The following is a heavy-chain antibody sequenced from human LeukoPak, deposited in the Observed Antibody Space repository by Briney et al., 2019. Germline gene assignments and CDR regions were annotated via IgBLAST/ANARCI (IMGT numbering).Heavy chain of an antibody. CDR1: GFTFDDYA. CDR2: ISGDGGST. Sequence: GGSLRLSCAASGFTFDDYAMHWVRQAPGKGLEWVSLISGDGGSTYYADSVKGRFTISRDNSKNSLYLQMNSLRTEDTALYYCAKGRFGLRYFDWLFSRDSHVFDPWGQGTLVTVSS. J-gene: IGHJ5*02. CDR3: AKGRFGLRYFDWLFSRDSHVFDP. V-gene: IGHV3-43*02. D-gene: IGHD3-9*01.